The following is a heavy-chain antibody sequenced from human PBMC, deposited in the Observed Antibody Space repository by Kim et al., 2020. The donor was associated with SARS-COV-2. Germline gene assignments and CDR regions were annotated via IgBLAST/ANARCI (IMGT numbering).Heavy chain of an antibody. CDR3: ASFNGDIVATISAVNAFDI. V-gene: IGHV4-31*03. CDR1: GGSISSGGYY. D-gene: IGHD5-12*01. CDR2: IYYSGST. Sequence: SETLSLTCTVSGGSISSGGYYWSWIRQHPGKGLEWIGYIYYSGSTYYNPSLKSRVTISVDTSKNQFSLKLSSVTAADTAVYYCASFNGDIVATISAVNAFDIWGQGTMVTVSS. J-gene: IGHJ3*02.